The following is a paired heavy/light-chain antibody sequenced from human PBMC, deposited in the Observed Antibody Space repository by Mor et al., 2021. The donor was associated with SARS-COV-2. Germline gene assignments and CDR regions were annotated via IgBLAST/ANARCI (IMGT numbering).Heavy chain of an antibody. V-gene: IGHV4-31*03. J-gene: IGHJ4*02. Sequence: QMQLQESGPGLVKPSQTLSLTCTVSGGSITSGGYYWNWIRQPPGKGLEWIGYIYYSGSTFYNPSLKGRASISMDGSANQFSLKLNSVTVADTAVYYCSRGGFDSSGWGGVYWGQGALVTVSS. CDR2: IYYSGST. CDR3: SRGGFDSSGWGGVY. CDR1: GGSITSGGYY. D-gene: IGHD6-19*01.
Light chain of an antibody. CDR1: QSVLSNNRNY. CDR2: WAS. V-gene: IGKV4-1*01. J-gene: IGKJ2*01. Sequence: DVVMTQSPNSLAVSLGERATINCKSSQSVLSNNRNYLGWYQQKPGQPPKLLIYWASTRESGVPDRFSGSGSGTDFTLTISSLQAEDVAVYYCHQYYSTLTFGQGTKLEIK. CDR3: HQYYSTLT.